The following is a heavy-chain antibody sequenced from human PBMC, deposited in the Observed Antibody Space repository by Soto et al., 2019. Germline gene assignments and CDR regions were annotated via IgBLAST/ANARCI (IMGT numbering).Heavy chain of an antibody. V-gene: IGHV4-30-4*08. CDR1: GGSISSEYYH. Sequence: QVLLQQSGPGLVEPSQTLSLTCAVSGGSISSEYYHWTWIRQSPGKGLEWIGYIHYTGAIMYNPSFKSRLTMSVDTSKNQFSLQLTSVTAAETAVYFCAREDDGSDRDHYALDVWGQGTTVTVSS. D-gene: IGHD3-16*01. CDR2: IHYTGAI. J-gene: IGHJ6*02. CDR3: AREDDGSDRDHYALDV.